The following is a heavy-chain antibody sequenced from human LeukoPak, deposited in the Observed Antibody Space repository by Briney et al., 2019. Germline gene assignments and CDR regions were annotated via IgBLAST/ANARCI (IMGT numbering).Heavy chain of an antibody. CDR1: GYTFTIYG. J-gene: IGHJ4*02. CDR2: ISAYNGNT. CDR3: ARADRNRITNFDY. Sequence: ASVKVSCKASGYTFTIYGLSWLRQAPGQGLEWLGWISAYNGNTKYTQKLQGRVTMTTDTATSTAYMELRSLRSEDTAVYYCARADRNRITNFDYWGQGTLVTVSS. D-gene: IGHD1-14*01. V-gene: IGHV1-18*01.